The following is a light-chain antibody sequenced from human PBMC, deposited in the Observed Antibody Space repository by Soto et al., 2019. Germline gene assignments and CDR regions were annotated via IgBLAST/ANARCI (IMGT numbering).Light chain of an antibody. CDR2: EVS. Sequence: QSALTQPASVSGSPGQSITISCTGTSSDVGAYTYVSWYQQYPGKAPKLIIYEVSNRPSGVSYRFSGSKSGNTASLTVSGLQAEDEADYYCSSYAGSNSDVVFGGGTKLTVL. V-gene: IGLV2-14*01. J-gene: IGLJ2*01. CDR3: SSYAGSNSDVV. CDR1: SSDVGAYTY.